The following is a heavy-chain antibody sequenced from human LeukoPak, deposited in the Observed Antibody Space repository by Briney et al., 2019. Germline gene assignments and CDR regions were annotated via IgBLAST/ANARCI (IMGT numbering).Heavy chain of an antibody. J-gene: IGHJ5*01. CDR1: GASIGGSY. Sequence: SETLSLTCTVAGASIGGSYWSWIRQPAGRGLEWIGRIYSSGSANYNPSLKSRVTMSVDRSKNQFALRMNSVIAADTAVYYCARSNGFAAIDSWAHGIMVTVSS. CDR3: ARSNGFAAIDS. CDR2: IYSSGSA. V-gene: IGHV4-4*07. D-gene: IGHD2-8*01.